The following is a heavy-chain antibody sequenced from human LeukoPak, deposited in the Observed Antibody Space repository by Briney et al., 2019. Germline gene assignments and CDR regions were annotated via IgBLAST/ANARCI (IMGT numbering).Heavy chain of an antibody. CDR2: INHSGST. Sequence: SETLSLTCAVYGGSFSGYYWSWIRQLPGKGLEWIGEINHSGSTNYNPSLKSRVTISVDTSKNQFSLKLSSVTAADTAVYYCARDPIRITMIVVPRWAFDIWGQGTMVTVSS. CDR3: ARDPIRITMIVVPRWAFDI. CDR1: GGSFSGYY. D-gene: IGHD3-22*01. V-gene: IGHV4-34*01. J-gene: IGHJ3*02.